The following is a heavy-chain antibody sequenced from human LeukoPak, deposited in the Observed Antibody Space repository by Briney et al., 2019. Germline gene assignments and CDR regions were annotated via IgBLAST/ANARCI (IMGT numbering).Heavy chain of an antibody. V-gene: IGHV3-23*01. CDR2: ISGRGDST. CDR3: AKDISTSGYYYYVDV. D-gene: IGHD3-10*01. J-gene: IGHJ6*03. Sequence: GGSLRLSCAASGFTFSSYAMSWVRQAPGKGLEWVSAISGRGDSTYYADSVKGRFTISRDNSKNTLYLQTNSLRAEDTAVYYCAKDISTSGYYYYVDVWGKGTTVTVSS. CDR1: GFTFSSYA.